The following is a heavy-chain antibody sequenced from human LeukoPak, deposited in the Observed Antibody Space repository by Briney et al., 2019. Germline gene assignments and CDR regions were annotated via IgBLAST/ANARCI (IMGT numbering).Heavy chain of an antibody. CDR1: GFTVSSNY. CDR3: ARSGGSSGRAFDY. D-gene: IGHD1-26*01. V-gene: IGHV3-53*01. J-gene: IGHJ4*02. Sequence: GGSLRLSCAASGFTVSSNYMSWVRRAPGKGLEWVSVIYSGGSTYYADSVKGRFTISRDNSKNTLYLQMNSLRAEDTAVYYCARSGGSSGRAFDYWGQGTLVTVSS. CDR2: IYSGGST.